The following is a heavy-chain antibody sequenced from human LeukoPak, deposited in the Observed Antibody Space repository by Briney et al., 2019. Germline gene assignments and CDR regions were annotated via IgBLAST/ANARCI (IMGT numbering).Heavy chain of an antibody. D-gene: IGHD2-21*02. CDR1: GYTFTSYG. J-gene: IGHJ4*02. CDR2: ISAYNGNT. V-gene: IGHV1-18*01. CDR3: VFAVVTARSQLDY. Sequence: ASVKVSCKASGYTFTSYGISWVRQAPGQGLEWMGWISAYNGNTNYAQKLQGRVTMTTDTSTSTAYMELSSLRSEDTAVYYCVFAVVTARSQLDYWGQGTLVTVSS.